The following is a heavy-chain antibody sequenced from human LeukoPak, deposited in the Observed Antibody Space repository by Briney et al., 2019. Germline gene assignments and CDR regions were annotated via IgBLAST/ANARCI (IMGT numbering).Heavy chain of an antibody. J-gene: IGHJ4*02. Sequence: GGSLRLSCAASGFSFRRYWMTWVRQAPGKGLEWVANIREDGSDKYYVDSVKGRFTISRDNAKNSLYLQMNSLRAEDTALYYCARDVGSGWNYFDYWGQGTLVTVSS. CDR1: GFSFRRYW. CDR3: ARDVGSGWNYFDY. V-gene: IGHV3-7*03. D-gene: IGHD6-19*01. CDR2: IREDGSDK.